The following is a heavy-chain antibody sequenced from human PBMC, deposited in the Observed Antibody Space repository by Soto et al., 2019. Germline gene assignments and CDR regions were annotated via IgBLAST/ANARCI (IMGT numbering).Heavy chain of an antibody. D-gene: IGHD1-26*01. J-gene: IGHJ4*01. CDR2: IWYDGSQK. CDR1: GFNFSKFG. Sequence: GGSLRLSCGASGFNFSKFGMYWVRQAPGKGLEWVAVIWYDGSQKYYADSVKGRFTISRDNSNNTLYLQMNSLRAEDTAVYYCAKEVWGLYTFGRPLDNWGHGTLVTVSS. V-gene: IGHV3-33*06. CDR3: AKEVWGLYTFGRPLDN.